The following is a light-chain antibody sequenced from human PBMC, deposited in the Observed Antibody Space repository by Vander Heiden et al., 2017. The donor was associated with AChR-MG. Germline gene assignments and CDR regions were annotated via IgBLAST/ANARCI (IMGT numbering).Light chain of an antibody. CDR1: QDIRNL. Sequence: DVQMTQSPSSVSAFVGDRVSITCRASQDIRNLLAWYQHKPGQAPKLLIYSASTLQSGVPSRISGSGSGTDFTLTIDSLQPEDFATYYCQHVHTFPLTYGGGTKVEIK. CDR2: SAS. V-gene: IGKV1-12*01. CDR3: QHVHTFPLT. J-gene: IGKJ4*01.